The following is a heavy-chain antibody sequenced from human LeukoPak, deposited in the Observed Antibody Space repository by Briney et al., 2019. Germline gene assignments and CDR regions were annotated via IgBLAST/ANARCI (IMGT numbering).Heavy chain of an antibody. D-gene: IGHD3-10*01. J-gene: IGHJ6*02. Sequence: GGSLRLSCAASGFTVSNNYMSCVRQAPGKGLEWVSVIYSGGSTYYADSVKGRFTISRDNSKNTLYLQMNSLRVEDTAVYYCARRISITMYGMDVWGQGTTVTVSS. CDR1: GFTVSNNY. CDR2: IYSGGST. CDR3: ARRISITMYGMDV. V-gene: IGHV3-66*01.